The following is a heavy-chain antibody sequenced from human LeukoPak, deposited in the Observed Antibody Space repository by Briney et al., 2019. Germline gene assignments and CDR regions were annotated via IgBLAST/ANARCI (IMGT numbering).Heavy chain of an antibody. CDR3: ARETKNYDLWSGYYPYYYYYGMDV. Sequence: ASVKVSCKASGYPFTSYNINWVRQATGQGLEWMGWINPNSGGTNYAQKFQGWVTMTRDTSISTAYMELSRLRSDDTAVYYCARETKNYDLWSGYYPYYYYYGMDVWGQGTTVTVSS. V-gene: IGHV1-2*04. CDR1: GYPFTSYN. D-gene: IGHD3-3*01. J-gene: IGHJ6*02. CDR2: INPNSGGT.